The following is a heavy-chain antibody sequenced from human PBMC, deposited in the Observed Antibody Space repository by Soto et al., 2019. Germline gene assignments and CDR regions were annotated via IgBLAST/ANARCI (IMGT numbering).Heavy chain of an antibody. D-gene: IGHD3-22*01. CDR2: ISSSSSYI. CDR1: GFMFSDYW. J-gene: IGHJ4*02. V-gene: IGHV3-21*01. CDR3: AREESYYDSSGYYPFDY. Sequence: GGSLRLSCAASGFMFSDYWMHWVRQAPGKGLDWVSSISSSSSYIYYTDSLKGRFTISRDNAKNSLYLQMNSLRAEDTAVYYCAREESYYDSSGYYPFDYWGQGTLVTVSS.